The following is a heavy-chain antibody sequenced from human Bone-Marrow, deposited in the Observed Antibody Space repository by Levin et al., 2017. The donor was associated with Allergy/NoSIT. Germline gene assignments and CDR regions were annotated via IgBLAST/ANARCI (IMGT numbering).Heavy chain of an antibody. CDR2: ITNTGRAT. CDR3: AREVGSGYYYTFNK. Sequence: GGSLRLSCAASGFNLSDSYMSWIRQSPGRGLEWVGYITNTGRATHYAGSVKGRFTISRDDAKNSLFLQMNSLSAEDTAVYYCAREVGSGYYYTFNKWGQGTLVTVSS. CDR1: GFNLSDSY. J-gene: IGHJ4*02. D-gene: IGHD3-22*01. V-gene: IGHV3-11*01.